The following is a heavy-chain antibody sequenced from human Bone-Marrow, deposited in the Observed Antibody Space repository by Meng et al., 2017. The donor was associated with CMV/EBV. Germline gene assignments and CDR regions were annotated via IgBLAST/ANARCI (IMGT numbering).Heavy chain of an antibody. V-gene: IGHV2-5*01. CDR1: GLSHSTSGAV. Sequence: SGPTLVKPTQTLTLTCTFSGLSHSTSGAVVGWSRQPPGKALEWLALIYWNDDKRYSPSLKSRLTITKDTSKNQVVLTMTNMDPVDTATYYCAHSGPSGYYDFWSGYEYYYYYGMDVWGQGTTVTVSS. J-gene: IGHJ6*02. CDR3: AHSGPSGYYDFWSGYEYYYYYGMDV. D-gene: IGHD3-3*01. CDR2: IYWNDDK.